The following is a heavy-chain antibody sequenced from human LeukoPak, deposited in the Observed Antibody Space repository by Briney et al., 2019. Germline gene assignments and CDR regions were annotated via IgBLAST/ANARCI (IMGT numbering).Heavy chain of an antibody. CDR3: AITYSYYDISTGSLFY. Sequence: ASVKVSCKASGGTFSSCAISWVRQAPGQGLEWMGGIIPIFGTANYAQKFQGRVTITADESTSTAYMELSSLRSEDTAVYYCAITYSYYDISTGSLFYWGQGTLVTVSS. CDR1: GGTFSSCA. V-gene: IGHV1-69*13. CDR2: IIPIFGTA. D-gene: IGHD3-9*01. J-gene: IGHJ4*02.